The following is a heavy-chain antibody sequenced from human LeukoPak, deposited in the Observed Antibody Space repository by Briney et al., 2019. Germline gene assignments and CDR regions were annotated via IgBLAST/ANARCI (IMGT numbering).Heavy chain of an antibody. CDR1: GFTFSSYS. Sequence: GGSLRLSCAASGFTFSSYSMNWVRQAPGKGLEWVSSISSSSSYIYYADSVKGRFTISRDNAKNSLYLQMNSLRAEDTAVYYCARDIDYYGSGSYYRGSDYWGQGTLVTVSS. D-gene: IGHD3-10*01. J-gene: IGHJ4*02. V-gene: IGHV3-21*01. CDR2: ISSSSSYI. CDR3: ARDIDYYGSGSYYRGSDY.